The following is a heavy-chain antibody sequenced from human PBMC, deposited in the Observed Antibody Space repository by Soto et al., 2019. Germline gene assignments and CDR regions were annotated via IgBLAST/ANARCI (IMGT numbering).Heavy chain of an antibody. J-gene: IGHJ5*02. CDR3: ARDGFKTGTTSWFDP. CDR2: IYYSGST. Sequence: SETLSLTCTVSGDSITSNSYFWAWIRQPPGKGLEWIGSIYYSGSTYYNPSLKSRVTISVDTSKNQFSLKLSSVTAADTAVYYCARDGFKTGTTSWFDPWGQGTLVTVSS. D-gene: IGHD1-7*01. CDR1: GDSITSNSYF. V-gene: IGHV4-39*07.